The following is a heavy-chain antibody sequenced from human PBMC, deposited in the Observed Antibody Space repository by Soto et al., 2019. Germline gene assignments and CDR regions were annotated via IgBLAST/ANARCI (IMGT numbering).Heavy chain of an antibody. CDR2: MNPNSGDT. CDR3: ERNRRETGDFDY. CDR1: GYTFTNYD. Sequence: QVQLVQSGAEVKKPGASVKVSCKTSGYTFTNYDINRVRQATGQGLEWLGWMNPNSGDTGYAQKFKGRLTMTRNTAISTAYMELSSLKSEDTAVYYCERNRRETGDFDYWGQGTLVTVSS. D-gene: IGHD7-27*01. V-gene: IGHV1-8*01. J-gene: IGHJ4*02.